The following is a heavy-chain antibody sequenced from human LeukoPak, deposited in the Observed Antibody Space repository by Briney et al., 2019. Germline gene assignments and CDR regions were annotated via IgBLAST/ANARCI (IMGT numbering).Heavy chain of an antibody. J-gene: IGHJ4*02. V-gene: IGHV3-23*01. CDR1: GFTFSSYA. Sequence: GGSLRLSCAASGFTFSSYAMSWVRQAPGKGLEWVSAISGSGGSTYYADSVKGRFTISRGNAKNSLYLQMNSLRAEDTAVYYCARVYYYDSSGYYGDYWGQGTLVTVSS. CDR3: ARVYYYDSSGYYGDY. D-gene: IGHD3-22*01. CDR2: ISGSGGST.